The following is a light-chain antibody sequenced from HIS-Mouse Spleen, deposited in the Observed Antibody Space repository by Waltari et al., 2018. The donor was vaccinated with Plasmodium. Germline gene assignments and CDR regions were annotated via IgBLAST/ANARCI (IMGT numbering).Light chain of an antibody. Sequence: SYELTQPSSVSVSPGQTARITCSGDVLAKKYARWFQQKPGQAPVLVIYKDRERPSGIPGRFSGSSSGTTVTLTSSGAQVEDEADYYCYSAADNNRVFGGGTKLTVL. CDR3: YSAADNNRV. J-gene: IGLJ3*02. V-gene: IGLV3-27*01. CDR1: VLAKKY. CDR2: KDR.